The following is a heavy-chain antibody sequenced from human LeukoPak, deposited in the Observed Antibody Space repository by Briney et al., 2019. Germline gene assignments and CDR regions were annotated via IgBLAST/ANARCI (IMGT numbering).Heavy chain of an antibody. CDR1: GCSISSSNW. Sequence: SGTVSLTCAVYGCSISSSNWWSWVRQPPGKGLEWIGEIYHSGSTNYNPSLKSRVTISVDKSKNQFSLKLSSVTAADTAVYYCARDKYGDYGAFDYWGQGALVTVSS. CDR2: IYHSGST. CDR3: ARDKYGDYGAFDY. J-gene: IGHJ4*02. D-gene: IGHD4-17*01. V-gene: IGHV4-4*02.